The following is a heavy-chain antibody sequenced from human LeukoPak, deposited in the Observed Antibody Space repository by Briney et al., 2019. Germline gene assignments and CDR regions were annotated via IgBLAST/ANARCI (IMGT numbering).Heavy chain of an antibody. CDR3: AKSYGSEDY. CDR2: ISGSGGST. Sequence: PGGSLRLSCAASGITFSSYAMSWVRQAPGKGLEWVSAISGSGGSTYYADSGKGRFTKSRDNSRNTLYLQMTRLRAEDTAVYYCAKSYGSEDYWGQGTLVTVSS. J-gene: IGHJ4*02. V-gene: IGHV3-23*01. CDR1: GITFSSYA. D-gene: IGHD3-10*01.